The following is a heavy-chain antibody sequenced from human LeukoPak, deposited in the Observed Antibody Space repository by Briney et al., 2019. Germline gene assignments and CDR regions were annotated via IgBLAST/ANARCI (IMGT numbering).Heavy chain of an antibody. CDR1: GYTFTGYY. CDR2: INPKNGDT. J-gene: IGHJ4*02. V-gene: IGHV1-2*02. Sequence: GASVKVSCKASGYTFTGYYMHWVRQAPGQGLEWMRGINPKNGDTNYAQKFQGRVTMTRDTSISTAYMELSSLRSDDTAVYYCARVSHGDFWFFDYWGQGTLVTVSS. D-gene: IGHD3-3*01. CDR3: ARVSHGDFWFFDY.